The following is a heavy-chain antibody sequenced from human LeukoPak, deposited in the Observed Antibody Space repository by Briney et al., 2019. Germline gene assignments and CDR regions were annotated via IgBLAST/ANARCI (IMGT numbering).Heavy chain of an antibody. CDR2: IGGSNGIT. CDR1: RFTFNSYA. Sequence: LGGSLRLSCAASRFTFNSYAMSWVRQAPGKGLEWVSVIGGSNGITFYVGSVKGRFTISRDNSKDTLYLQMNSLRAEDTAVYYCAKGKQYLEWLPDSWGQGTLVTVSS. CDR3: AKGKQYLEWLPDS. J-gene: IGHJ4*02. D-gene: IGHD3-3*01. V-gene: IGHV3-23*01.